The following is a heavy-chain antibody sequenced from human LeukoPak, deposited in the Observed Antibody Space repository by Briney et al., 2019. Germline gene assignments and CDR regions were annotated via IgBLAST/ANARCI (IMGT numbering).Heavy chain of an antibody. CDR3: ARDWRHRRSGYGDFDIASFDY. V-gene: IGHV6-1*01. Sequence: NDYAVSVKSRITINPDTSKNQCSLQLDSVTPEDTAVYYCARDWRHRRSGYGDFDIASFDYWGQGTLVTVSS. J-gene: IGHJ4*02. D-gene: IGHD5-12*01. CDR2: N.